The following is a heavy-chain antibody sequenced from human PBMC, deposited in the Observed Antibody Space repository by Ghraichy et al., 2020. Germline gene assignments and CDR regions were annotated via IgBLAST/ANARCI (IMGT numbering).Heavy chain of an antibody. J-gene: IGHJ6*02. CDR2: IWYDGSNK. CDR1: GFTFSSYG. CDR3: ARGDGQYQLLWAYYYYGMDV. Sequence: GGSLRLSCAASGFTFSSYGMHWVRQAPGKGLEWVAVIWYDGSNKYYADSVKGRFTISRDNSKNTLYLQMNSLRAEDTAVYYCARGDGQYQLLWAYYYYGMDVWGQGTTVTVSS. V-gene: IGHV3-33*08. D-gene: IGHD2-2*01.